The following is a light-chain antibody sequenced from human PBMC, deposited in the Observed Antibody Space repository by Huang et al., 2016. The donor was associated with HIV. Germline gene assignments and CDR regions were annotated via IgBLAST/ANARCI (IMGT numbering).Light chain of an antibody. CDR3: QQRGSWPPT. CDR2: DSS. CDR1: QDVTNY. V-gene: IGKV3-11*01. J-gene: IGKJ5*01. Sequence: EVLLTQAPATLSLFPGERASLSCWASQDVTNYLAWYQQKPGQPPRLLIYDSSNRATGVPPRFSGSGSVTDFTLTISSLEPGDSAVYYCQQRGSWPPTFGQGTRLEMK.